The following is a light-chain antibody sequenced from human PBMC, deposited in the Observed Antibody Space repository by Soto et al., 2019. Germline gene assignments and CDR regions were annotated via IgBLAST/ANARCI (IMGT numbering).Light chain of an antibody. V-gene: IGKV1-5*01. CDR3: QQYNRSSIT. CDR1: QSISSW. CDR2: DAS. J-gene: IGKJ5*01. Sequence: DIHITQSPSTLSAPAGDRVTTTGRGSQSISSWLAWYQHKPGKAPKHLIYDASNLDSGVPSRFSGSGSGTEFSLTISNLQPDDCATYYCQQYNRSSITFGQGTRLEIK.